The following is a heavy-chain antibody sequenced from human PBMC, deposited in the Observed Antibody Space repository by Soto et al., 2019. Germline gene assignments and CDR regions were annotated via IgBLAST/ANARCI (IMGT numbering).Heavy chain of an antibody. V-gene: IGHV3-9*01. D-gene: IGHD6-19*01. CDR1: GFTFDDYA. CDR2: ISLNSGSI. J-gene: IGHJ1*01. Sequence: GGSLRLSCAASGFTFDDYAMRWVRQAPGKGLEWVSGISLNSGSIGYADSVKGRFTISRDSAKNSLYLQMNSLRAEDTALYYCAKDARVAVAGSSYFQHWGQGTLVTVS. CDR3: AKDARVAVAGSSYFQH.